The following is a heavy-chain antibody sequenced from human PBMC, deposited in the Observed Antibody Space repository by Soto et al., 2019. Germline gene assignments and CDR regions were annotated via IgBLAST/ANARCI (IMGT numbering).Heavy chain of an antibody. Sequence: QVQLVQSGTEVKKPGASVKVSCKTSGYTFSSYDINWVRQVTGQGLEWMGWMNPNSGYTGYAQKFQGRLTMTRDSSIRTAYMELSSLRSEDTAVYYCARTNGEFDYWGQGTLVTVSS. CDR2: MNPNSGYT. CDR1: GYTFSSYD. V-gene: IGHV1-8*01. CDR3: ARTNGEFDY. J-gene: IGHJ4*02. D-gene: IGHD2-8*01.